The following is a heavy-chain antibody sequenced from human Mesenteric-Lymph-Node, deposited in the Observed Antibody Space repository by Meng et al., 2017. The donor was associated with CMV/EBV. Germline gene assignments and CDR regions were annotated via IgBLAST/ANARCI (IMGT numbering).Heavy chain of an antibody. J-gene: IGHJ6*02. CDR1: GGSISTYY. Sequence: SETLSLTCVVSGGSISTYYWNWIRQSPGRGLEWIGDIYYSGTTNYNPSLKNRVTISIDTSKNQFSLRLSSVTAADTAVYYCARVGSGTYYAYYGLDVWGQGTTVTVSS. CDR2: IYYSGTT. CDR3: ARVGSGTYYAYYGLDV. V-gene: IGHV4-59*01. D-gene: IGHD1-26*01.